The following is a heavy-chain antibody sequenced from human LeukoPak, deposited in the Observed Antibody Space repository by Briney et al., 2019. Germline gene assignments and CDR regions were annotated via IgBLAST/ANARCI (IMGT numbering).Heavy chain of an antibody. D-gene: IGHD1-1*01. V-gene: IGHV4-34*01. CDR2: INHSGST. CDR1: GGSFSGYY. Sequence: PSETLSLTCAVYGGSFSGYYWSWTRQPPGKGLEWIGEINHSGSTNYNPSLKSRVTISVDTSKNQFSLKLSSATAADTAVYYCARERNWFDPWGQGTLVTVSS. J-gene: IGHJ5*02. CDR3: ARERNWFDP.